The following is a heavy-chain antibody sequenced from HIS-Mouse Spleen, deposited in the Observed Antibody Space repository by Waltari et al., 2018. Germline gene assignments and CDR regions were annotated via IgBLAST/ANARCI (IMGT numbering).Heavy chain of an antibody. CDR3: EGVYGSGSYYFDY. CDR1: GFTFSSYG. CDR2: RSYDGSTQ. J-gene: IGHJ4*02. D-gene: IGHD3-10*01. V-gene: IGHV3-30*03. Sequence: QVQLVESGGGVVQPGRSLRLSCAASGFTFSSYGMHWVRQAPGKGLEWVAVRSYDGSTQYYADSVKGRFTISSDNSKNTLYLQMNSLRAEDTAVYYCEGVYGSGSYYFDYCGQGTLVTVSS.